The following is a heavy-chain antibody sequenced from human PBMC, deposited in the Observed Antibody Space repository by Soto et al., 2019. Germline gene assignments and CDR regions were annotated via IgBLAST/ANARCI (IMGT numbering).Heavy chain of an antibody. V-gene: IGHV3-11*01. Sequence: QVQLVESGGGLVKPGGSLRLSCSASGFDFNIYYMRWIRQPPGKGLEWVADINSNGATTHYADSVKGRFTISRDNGKKSVYLQVNSLRDDDTAVYYCATDAWGGPSGQGILVTVSS. CDR1: GFDFNIYY. CDR3: ATDAWGGP. D-gene: IGHD3-10*01. CDR2: INSNGATT. J-gene: IGHJ5*02.